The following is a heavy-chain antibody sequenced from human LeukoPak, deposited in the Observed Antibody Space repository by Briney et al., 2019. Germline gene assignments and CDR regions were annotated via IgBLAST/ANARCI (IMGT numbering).Heavy chain of an antibody. J-gene: IGHJ4*02. CDR1: GGTLSSYA. CDR2: IIPILGIA. D-gene: IGHD3-10*01. Sequence: SVKVSCKASGGTLSSYAISWVRQAPGQGLEWMGRIIPILGIANYAQKFQGRVTITADKSTSTAYMELSSLRSEDTAVYYCASQEGITMPSRDYWGQGTLVTVSS. CDR3: ASQEGITMPSRDY. V-gene: IGHV1-69*04.